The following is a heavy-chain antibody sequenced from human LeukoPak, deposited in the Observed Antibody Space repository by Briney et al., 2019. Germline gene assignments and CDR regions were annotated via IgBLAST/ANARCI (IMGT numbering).Heavy chain of an antibody. CDR1: GFTFSTYA. CDR3: AKAGYTSGLT. CDR2: ISGSGAST. J-gene: IGHJ5*02. V-gene: IGHV3-23*01. Sequence: GGSLRLSCAASGFTFSTYAMSWVRQAPGKGLEWVSAISGSGASTYYADSVKGRFTISRDNSKSTVYLQMNSLRAEDTAVYYCAKAGYTSGLTWGQGTLVTVSS. D-gene: IGHD6-19*01.